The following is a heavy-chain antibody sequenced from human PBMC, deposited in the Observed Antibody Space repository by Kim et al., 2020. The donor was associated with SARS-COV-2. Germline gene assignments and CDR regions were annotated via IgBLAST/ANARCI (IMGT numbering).Heavy chain of an antibody. J-gene: IGHJ4*02. CDR2: IDQDAKAM. Sequence: GGSLRLSCATSGFTFSSHWMAWVRQAPGKGLEWVADIDQDAKAMYYLDSVRGRFSISRDNAKDSLYLHMSGLRVEDTAVYYCVRDRDGVLWFGTDWGQGTLVTVSS. CDR1: GFTFSSHW. V-gene: IGHV3-7*01. D-gene: IGHD3-10*01. CDR3: VRDRDGVLWFGTD.